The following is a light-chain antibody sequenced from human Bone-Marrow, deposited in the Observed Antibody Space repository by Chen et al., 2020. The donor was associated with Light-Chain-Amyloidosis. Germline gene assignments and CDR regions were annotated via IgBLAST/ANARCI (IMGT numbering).Light chain of an antibody. Sequence: SYVLPLPSSVSVAPGPTATIPCGGNNIGSTSVHWYQQTPGQAPLLVVYDASDRPSGTPERLSGSNTGNTATLTISRVEAGDEADYYCQVWDRSSDRPMFGGGTKLTVL. CDR1: NIGSTS. J-gene: IGLJ3*02. CDR3: QVWDRSSDRPM. CDR2: DAS. V-gene: IGLV3-21*02.